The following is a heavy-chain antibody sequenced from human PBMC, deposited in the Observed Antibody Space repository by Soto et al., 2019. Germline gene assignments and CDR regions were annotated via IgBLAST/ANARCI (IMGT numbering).Heavy chain of an antibody. Sequence: SETLSLTCTVSGGSISSSSYYWGWIRQPPGKGLEWIGSIYYSGSTYYNPSLKSRVTISVDTSKNQFSLKLSSVTAADTAVYYCTGTDSSSWYDNRFDPWGQGNLVTVSS. CDR3: TGTDSSSWYDNRFDP. J-gene: IGHJ5*02. V-gene: IGHV4-39*01. CDR1: GGSISSSSYY. D-gene: IGHD6-13*01. CDR2: IYYSGST.